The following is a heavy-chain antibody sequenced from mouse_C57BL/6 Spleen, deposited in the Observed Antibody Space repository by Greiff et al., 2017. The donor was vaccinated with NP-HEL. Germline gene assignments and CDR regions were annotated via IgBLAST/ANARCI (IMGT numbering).Heavy chain of an antibody. CDR3: ARSIYYDYDGGDCDY. D-gene: IGHD2-4*01. CDR1: GYTFTSYW. V-gene: IGHV1-55*01. J-gene: IGHJ2*01. Sequence: QVQLQQPGAELVKPGASVKMSCKASGYTFTSYWITWVKQRPGQGLEWIGDIYPGSGSTNYNEKFKSKATLTVDTSSSTAYMQLSSLTSEDSAVYYCARSIYYDYDGGDCDYWGQGTTLTVSS. CDR2: IYPGSGST.